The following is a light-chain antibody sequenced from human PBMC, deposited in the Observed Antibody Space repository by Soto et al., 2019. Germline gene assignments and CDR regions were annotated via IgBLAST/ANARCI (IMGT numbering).Light chain of an antibody. Sequence: EIVMTLSPATLSVSPGERATLSCRASQSVSSNLAWYQQKPGQAPRLLIYGASTRATGIPARFSGSGSGTEFTLTISSLQSEDFAVYYCQQYNNWPPTFGGGTKVEIK. J-gene: IGKJ4*01. CDR3: QQYNNWPPT. CDR1: QSVSSN. V-gene: IGKV3-15*01. CDR2: GAS.